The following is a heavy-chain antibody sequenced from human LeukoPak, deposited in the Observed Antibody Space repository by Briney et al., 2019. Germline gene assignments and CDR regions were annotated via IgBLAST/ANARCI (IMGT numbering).Heavy chain of an antibody. J-gene: IGHJ4*02. V-gene: IGHV4-38-2*02. CDR1: GYSISSGHY. D-gene: IGHD1-26*01. CDR3: ARVVVGATRGLFDY. Sequence: SETLSLTCTVSGYSISSGHYWGWIRQPPGKGLEWIGSMYHSGSTYYNPPLKSRVTISEDTSKNQFSLKLRSVTAADTAVYYCARVVVGATRGLFDYWGQGTLVTVSS. CDR2: MYHSGST.